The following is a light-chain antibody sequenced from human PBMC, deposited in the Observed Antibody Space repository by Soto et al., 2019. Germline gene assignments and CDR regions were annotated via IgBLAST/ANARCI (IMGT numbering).Light chain of an antibody. CDR3: QQYNNWPPWT. CDR2: GAS. V-gene: IGKV3-15*01. CDR1: QSVSSSY. J-gene: IGKJ1*01. Sequence: EIGLTQSPGTLSLYPGERATLSCRASQSVSSSYLAWYQQKPGQAPSLLIYGASIRATGIPARFSGSGSGTDFTLTISSLQSEDFAVYYCQQYNNWPPWTFGPGTNVDI.